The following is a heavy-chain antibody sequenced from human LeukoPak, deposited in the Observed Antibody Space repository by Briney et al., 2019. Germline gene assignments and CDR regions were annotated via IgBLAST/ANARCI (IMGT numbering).Heavy chain of an antibody. V-gene: IGHV3-48*04. J-gene: IGHJ4*02. CDR1: GFTFTTYS. CDR3: ARRGNFDY. Sequence: GGSLRLSCVASGFTFTTYSMNWVRQAPGKGLEWLSYIGSSSSTISYADSVKGRFTISRDNAKNSLYLQMTSLRAEDTAVYYCARRGNFDYWGQGTLVTVSS. CDR2: IGSSSSTI.